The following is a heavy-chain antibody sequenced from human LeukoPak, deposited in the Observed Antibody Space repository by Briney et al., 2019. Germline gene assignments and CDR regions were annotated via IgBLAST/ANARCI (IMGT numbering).Heavy chain of an antibody. Sequence: SETLSLTCAVSGGSISSGGYSWSWIRQPPGKGLEWIGYIYHSGSTYYNPSLKSRVTISVDRSKNQFSLKLSSVTAADTAVYYCARAKRYFDYWGQRTLVTVSS. CDR1: GGSISSGGYS. CDR2: IYHSGST. J-gene: IGHJ4*02. V-gene: IGHV4-30-2*01. CDR3: ARAKRYFDY.